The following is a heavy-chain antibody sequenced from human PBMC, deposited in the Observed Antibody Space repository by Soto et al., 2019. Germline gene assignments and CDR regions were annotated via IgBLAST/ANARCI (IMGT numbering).Heavy chain of an antibody. CDR2: ISASGGST. J-gene: IGHJ4*02. D-gene: IGHD3-9*01. V-gene: IGHV3-23*01. Sequence: ILSCSASGFTFSSYAMNWVRQAPGKGLEWVSTISASGGSTYYTDSVKGRFTISRDNSKNTLSLQMNSLRAEDTAIYYCARDPSTGSADYWGQGTLVTVSS. CDR3: ARDPSTGSADY. CDR1: GFTFSSYA.